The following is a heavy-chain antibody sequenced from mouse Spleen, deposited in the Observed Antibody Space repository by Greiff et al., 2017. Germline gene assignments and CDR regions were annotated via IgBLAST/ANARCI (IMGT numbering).Heavy chain of an antibody. Sequence: EVKLVESGGGLVQPGYSLSLSCTSSGFTFSDYYMSWVRQPPGKALEWLGFSRNKAKDFTTEYSASVQGRFTISRDNSQSILYLQMNIVRIDDSGAYYCVKYWRYDGYAMDYWGQGTSVTVSS. D-gene: IGHD2-14*01. CDR3: VKYWRYDGYAMDY. CDR2: SRNKAKDFTT. CDR1: GFTFSDYY. V-gene: IGHV7-3*02. J-gene: IGHJ4*01.